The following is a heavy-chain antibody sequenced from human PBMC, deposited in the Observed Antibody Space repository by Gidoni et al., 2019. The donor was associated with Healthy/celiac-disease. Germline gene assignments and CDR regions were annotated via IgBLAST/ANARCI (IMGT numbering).Heavy chain of an antibody. J-gene: IGHJ6*02. CDR2: IFSNDEK. CDR1: GFSLSNARMG. D-gene: IGHD5-18*01. V-gene: IGHV2-26*01. Sequence: QVTLKESGPVLVKPTETLTLTCTVSGFSLSNARMGVSWIRQPPGKALEWLAHIFSNDEKSYSTSLKSRLTISKDTSKSQVVLTMTNMDPVDTATYYCARSRGSGYSYYYYGMDVWGQGTTVTVSS. CDR3: ARSRGSGYSYYYYGMDV.